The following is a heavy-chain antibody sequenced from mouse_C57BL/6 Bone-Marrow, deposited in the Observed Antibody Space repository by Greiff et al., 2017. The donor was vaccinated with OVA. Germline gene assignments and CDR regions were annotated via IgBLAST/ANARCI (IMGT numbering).Heavy chain of an antibody. D-gene: IGHD1-1*01. V-gene: IGHV5-4*01. CDR1: GSTFSSYA. CDR2: ISDGGSYT. J-gene: IGHJ3*01. CDR3: ARDPYYYGSSYAWFAY. Sequence: EVMLVESGGGLVKPGGSLKLSCAASGSTFSSYALSWVRQTPEKRLEWVATISDGGSYTYYPDNVKGRFTISRDNAKNNLYLQMSHLKSEDTAMYYCARDPYYYGSSYAWFAYWGQGTLVTVSA.